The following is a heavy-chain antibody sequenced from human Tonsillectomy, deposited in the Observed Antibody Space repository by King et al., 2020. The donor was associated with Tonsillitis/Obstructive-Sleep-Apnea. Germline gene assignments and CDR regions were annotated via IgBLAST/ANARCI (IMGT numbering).Heavy chain of an antibody. CDR3: AKDTNPYYDFWSAFDI. J-gene: IGHJ3*02. Sequence: VQLVESGGGLVQPGRSLRLSCAASGFTFDDYAMHWVRQAPGKGLEWVSGISWNSGSIGYADSVKGRFTISRDNAKNSLYLQMNSLRAEDTALYYCAKDTNPYYDFWSAFDIWGQGTMVTVSS. D-gene: IGHD3-3*01. V-gene: IGHV3-9*01. CDR2: ISWNSGSI. CDR1: GFTFDDYA.